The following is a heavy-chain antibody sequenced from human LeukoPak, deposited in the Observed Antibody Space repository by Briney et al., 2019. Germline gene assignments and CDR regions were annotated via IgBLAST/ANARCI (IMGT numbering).Heavy chain of an antibody. CDR1: GGSISSSSYY. CDR2: IYYSGST. Sequence: SETLSLTCTVSGGSISSSSYYWGWIRQPPGKGLEWIGSIYYSGSTYYNPSLKSRVTISVDTSKNQFSLNLSSVTAADTAVYYCARRGGRIRGPYYMDVWGKGTTVTVSS. V-gene: IGHV4-39*07. J-gene: IGHJ6*03. CDR3: ARRGGRIRGPYYMDV. D-gene: IGHD1-14*01.